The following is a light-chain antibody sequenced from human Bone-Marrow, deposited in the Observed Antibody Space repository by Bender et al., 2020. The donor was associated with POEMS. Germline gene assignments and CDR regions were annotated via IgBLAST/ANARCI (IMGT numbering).Light chain of an antibody. CDR3: QVWDTSSDHPGV. Sequence: AASITCGGKTIGSKGVHWYQQKPGQAPVLVICDDSDRPSGIPERFSGSNSGNTATLTISRVEVGDEADYYCQVWDTSSDHPGVFGTGTRVAVL. V-gene: IGLV3-21*02. J-gene: IGLJ1*01. CDR1: TIGSKG. CDR2: DDS.